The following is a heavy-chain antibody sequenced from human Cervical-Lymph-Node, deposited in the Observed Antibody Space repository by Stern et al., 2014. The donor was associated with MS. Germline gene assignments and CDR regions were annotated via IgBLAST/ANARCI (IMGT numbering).Heavy chain of an antibody. CDR2: SYPGDSDT. J-gene: IGHJ3*02. D-gene: IGHD4-23*01. CDR1: GYSFNSDW. Sequence: QLVQSGAEVKKPGESLKISCKGSGYSFNSDWIGWVRQMPGKGLEWMAISYPGDSDTRYSPSFQGQVTISADKSINTAYLQWSSLKASDTAMYYCAIVYGGHLRIGAFDIWGQGTMVTVSS. V-gene: IGHV5-51*01. CDR3: AIVYGGHLRIGAFDI.